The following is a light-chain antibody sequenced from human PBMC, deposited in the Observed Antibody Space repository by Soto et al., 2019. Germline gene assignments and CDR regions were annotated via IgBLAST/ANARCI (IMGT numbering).Light chain of an antibody. CDR3: QQYNSYWT. CDR1: QTISSW. J-gene: IGKJ1*01. Sequence: DIQMTQSPSTLSASVGDIVTITCRASQTISSWLAWYQRKPGKAPKLLIHDASTLESGIPSRFSGSGSGTEFTLTISSLQPDDFATYYCQQYNSYWTFGQGTKVDI. CDR2: DAS. V-gene: IGKV1-5*01.